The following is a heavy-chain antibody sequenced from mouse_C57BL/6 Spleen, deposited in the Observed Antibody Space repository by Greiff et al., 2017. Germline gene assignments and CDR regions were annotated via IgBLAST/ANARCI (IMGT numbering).Heavy chain of an antibody. V-gene: IGHV1-64*01. J-gene: IGHJ4*01. CDR1: GYTFTSYW. CDR3: ARGDYDYDGLGF. Sequence: VQLQQPGAELVKPGASVKLSCKASGYTFTSYWMHWVKQRPGQGLEWIGMIHPNSGSTNYNEKFKSKATLTVDKSSSTAYMQLSSLTSEDSAVYYCARGDYDYDGLGFWGQGTSVTVSS. D-gene: IGHD2-4*01. CDR2: IHPNSGST.